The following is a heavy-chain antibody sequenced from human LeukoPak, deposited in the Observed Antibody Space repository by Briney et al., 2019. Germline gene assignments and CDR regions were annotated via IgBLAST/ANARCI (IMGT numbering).Heavy chain of an antibody. CDR3: ARDKSGWS. CDR2: IYHSGST. CDR1: GYPISSGYY. Sequence: SETLSLTCAVSGYPISSGYYWGWTRQPPGKGLEWIGSIYHSGSTYYNPSLKSRVTISVDTSKNQFSLKLSSVTAADTVVYYCARDKSGWSWGQGTLVTVSS. D-gene: IGHD6-19*01. V-gene: IGHV4-38-2*02. J-gene: IGHJ4*02.